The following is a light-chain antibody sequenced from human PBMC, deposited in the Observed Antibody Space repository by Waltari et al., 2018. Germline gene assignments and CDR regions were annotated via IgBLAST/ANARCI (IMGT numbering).Light chain of an antibody. CDR3: QTGGHGTWV. V-gene: IGLV4-69*01. J-gene: IGLJ3*02. CDR2: VNSDGSH. Sequence: QPMKCRRSMMKVNSDGSHRKGDGIPHRFPGSSSGGERYLAISSLQSGDEADYYCQTGGHGTWVFGGGTKLTVL.